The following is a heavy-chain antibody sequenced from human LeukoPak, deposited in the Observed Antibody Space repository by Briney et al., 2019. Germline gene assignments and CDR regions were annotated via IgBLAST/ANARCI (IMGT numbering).Heavy chain of an antibody. Sequence: GESLKISCKGSGYSFTSYWIGWVRQMPGKGLEWMGIIYPGDSDTRYSPSFQGQVTISADKSISTAYLQCSSLKAPDTAMYYCAIIGVVPASIGGSEYYFDYWGQGTLVTVSS. CDR3: AIIGVVPASIGGSEYYFDY. CDR2: IYPGDSDT. CDR1: GYSFTSYW. D-gene: IGHD2-2*01. J-gene: IGHJ4*02. V-gene: IGHV5-51*01.